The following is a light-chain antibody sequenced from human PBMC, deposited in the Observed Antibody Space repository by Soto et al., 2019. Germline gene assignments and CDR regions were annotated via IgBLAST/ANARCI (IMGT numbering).Light chain of an antibody. J-gene: IGKJ4*01. V-gene: IGKV1-9*01. CDR3: QQLHTYPFT. Sequence: DMQLTQSPSFLSASVGDRVTITCRASQGIDSYLAWYQQKPGKAPKLLIYPASTLEGGVPSRFSGSGSGTEFTLTINTLQPEDFATYYCQQLHTYPFTFGGGTKVEIQ. CDR2: PAS. CDR1: QGIDSY.